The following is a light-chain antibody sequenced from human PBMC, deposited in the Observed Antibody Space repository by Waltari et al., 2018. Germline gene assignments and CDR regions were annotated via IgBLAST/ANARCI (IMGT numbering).Light chain of an antibody. CDR3: QQLNSPLT. CDR1: QGISSY. V-gene: IGKV1-9*01. J-gene: IGKJ4*02. Sequence: EIQLTQSPSFLSASVGDRVTITCRASQGISSYLAWYQQKPGKAPKLLIYAASTLQSWVPSRFSGSGSGTEFTLTISSLQPEDFATYYCQQLNSPLTFGGGTKVEIK. CDR2: AAS.